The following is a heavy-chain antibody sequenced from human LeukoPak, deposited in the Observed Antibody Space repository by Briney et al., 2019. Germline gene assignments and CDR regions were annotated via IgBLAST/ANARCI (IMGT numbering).Heavy chain of an antibody. V-gene: IGHV1-2*02. CDR2: INPNSGGT. CDR1: GYTFTGYY. J-gene: IGHJ3*01. Sequence: ASVKVSCKASGYTFTGYYMHWVRQAPGQGLEWMGWINPNSGGTNYAQKFQGRVTMTRDTSISTAYMELSRLRSDDTAVYYCARDPLLWWDHVSPSHFYWGQGTMVTVSS. CDR3: ARDPLLWWDHVSPSHFY. D-gene: IGHD2-21*01.